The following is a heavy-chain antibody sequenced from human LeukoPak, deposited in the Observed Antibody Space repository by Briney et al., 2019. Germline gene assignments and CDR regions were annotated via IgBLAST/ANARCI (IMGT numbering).Heavy chain of an antibody. V-gene: IGHV4-34*01. Sequence: SETLSLTCAVYGGSFSGYYWSWIRQPPGKGLEWIGEINHSGSTNYNPSLKSRVTISVGTSKNLFSLKLSSVTAADTAVYYCARGPRLYYCSSTSCALDWFDPWGQGTLVTVSS. CDR3: ARGPRLYYCSSTSCALDWFDP. CDR1: GGSFSGYY. J-gene: IGHJ5*02. CDR2: INHSGST. D-gene: IGHD2-2*01.